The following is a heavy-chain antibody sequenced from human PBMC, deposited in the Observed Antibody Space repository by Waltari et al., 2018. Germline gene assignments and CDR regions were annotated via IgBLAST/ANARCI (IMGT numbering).Heavy chain of an antibody. Sequence: EVELVQSGAEVKQPGATVHISCKASGYTFMDYFMHWVQQAPGKGLEWMGRIDPEDGETVYSEKCQGRVTITADTSTDTAYMELSSLTSGDTAVYYCAPLPGGSGQTFDYWGQGTLVTVSS. CDR3: APLPGGSGQTFDY. CDR2: IDPEDGET. D-gene: IGHD3-10*01. J-gene: IGHJ4*02. V-gene: IGHV1-69-2*01. CDR1: GYTFMDYF.